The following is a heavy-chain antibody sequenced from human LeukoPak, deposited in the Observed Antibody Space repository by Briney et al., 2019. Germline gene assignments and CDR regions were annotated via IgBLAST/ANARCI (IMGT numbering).Heavy chain of an antibody. J-gene: IGHJ6*03. CDR2: ITSSSSYI. D-gene: IGHD4-23*01. CDR1: GFTFSSYT. V-gene: IGHV3-21*01. Sequence: PGGSLRLSCAASGFTFSSYTMNWVRQAPGKGPEWVSSITSSSSYIYYADSVKGRFTISRDNARNSLYLQMNSLRAEDTALYYCARDGDTVLTRGYYYYMDVWGKGTTVTVSS. CDR3: ARDGDTVLTRGYYYYMDV.